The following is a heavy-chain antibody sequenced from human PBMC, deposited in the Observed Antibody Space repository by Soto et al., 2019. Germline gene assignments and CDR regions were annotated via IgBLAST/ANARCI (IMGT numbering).Heavy chain of an antibody. CDR2: INLNSGGA. CDR1: GHTFTGYY. Sequence: QAQLVSSGAEVKKPGASVKVSCKASGHTFTGYYFHWVRQVPGQGLEWVGWINLNSGGAIYAKNFQGRVTMTRDTSISTAYLELSSLRSDDTAMYYCVRRKLPGPGSAFDLWGQGTMVTVSS. J-gene: IGHJ3*01. D-gene: IGHD2-15*01. CDR3: VRRKLPGPGSAFDL. V-gene: IGHV1-2*02.